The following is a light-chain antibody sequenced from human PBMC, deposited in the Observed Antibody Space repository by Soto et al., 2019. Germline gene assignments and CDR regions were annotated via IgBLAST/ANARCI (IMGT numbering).Light chain of an antibody. V-gene: IGKV3-15*01. CDR2: GAS. Sequence: EIVMTQSPATLSVSPGERATLSCRASQSVSSNLAWYQQNPGQAPRLLIYGASTRATGIPARFSGSGSGTEFTLTISRLQSEDFAVYYWQQYNNWPRRTFGQGPKVEIK. CDR1: QSVSSN. CDR3: QQYNNWPRRT. J-gene: IGKJ1*01.